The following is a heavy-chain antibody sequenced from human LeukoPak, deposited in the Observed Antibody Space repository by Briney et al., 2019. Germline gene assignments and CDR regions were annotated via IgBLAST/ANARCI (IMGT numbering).Heavy chain of an antibody. CDR3: ARDRSGYDLYYYYMDV. V-gene: IGHV4-61*02. J-gene: IGHJ6*03. Sequence: SQTLSLTCTVSGASISSGSYYWSWIRQPAGKGLEWIGRICTSGSTNYNPSLKSRVTISVDTSKNQFSLKLSSVTAADTAVYYCARDRSGYDLYYYYMDVWGKGTTVTISS. D-gene: IGHD5-12*01. CDR1: GASISSGSYY. CDR2: ICTSGST.